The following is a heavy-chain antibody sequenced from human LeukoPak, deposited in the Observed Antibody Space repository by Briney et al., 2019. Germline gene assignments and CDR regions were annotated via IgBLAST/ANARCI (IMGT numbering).Heavy chain of an antibody. CDR3: ARPVVAATTPDTFDI. Sequence: GGSLRLSCAASGFIFNSYGMHWVRQAPGKGLEWVAFIRYDGSNKYYADSVKGRFTISRDNSKNTLYLQMNSLRVEVTAVYYCARPVVAATTPDTFDIWGQGTMVTVSS. CDR1: GFIFNSYG. D-gene: IGHD2-15*01. J-gene: IGHJ3*02. V-gene: IGHV3-30*02. CDR2: IRYDGSNK.